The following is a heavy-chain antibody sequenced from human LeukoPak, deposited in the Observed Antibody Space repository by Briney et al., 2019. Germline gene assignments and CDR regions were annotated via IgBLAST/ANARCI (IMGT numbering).Heavy chain of an antibody. CDR2: MNPNSGNT. D-gene: IGHD6-19*01. CDR1: GYTFTSYD. V-gene: IGHV1-8*01. Sequence: RVASVKVSCKASGYTFTSYDINWVRQATGQGLEWMGWMNPNSGNTGYAQKFQGRVTMTRNTSVSTAYMELSSLRSEDTAVYYCARFPSSGWYGRGSDWGQGTLVTVSS. J-gene: IGHJ4*02. CDR3: ARFPSSGWYGRGSD.